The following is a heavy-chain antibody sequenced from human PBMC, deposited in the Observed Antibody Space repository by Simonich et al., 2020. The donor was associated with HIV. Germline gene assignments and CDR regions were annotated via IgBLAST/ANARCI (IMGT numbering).Heavy chain of an antibody. Sequence: QVQLQQWGAGLLKPSETLFLTCAVYGGASSGYFWTWIRQSPGKGLEWMGQINQSGSTNHNPSLKSRVTISVDTSKNQFALKLNSVTAADTAVYYCVRRPIRGYYDGSGYGDYWGQGTLVTVSS. CDR1: GGASSGYF. CDR3: VRRPIRGYYDGSGYGDY. D-gene: IGHD3-22*01. J-gene: IGHJ4*02. V-gene: IGHV4-34*01. CDR2: INQSGST.